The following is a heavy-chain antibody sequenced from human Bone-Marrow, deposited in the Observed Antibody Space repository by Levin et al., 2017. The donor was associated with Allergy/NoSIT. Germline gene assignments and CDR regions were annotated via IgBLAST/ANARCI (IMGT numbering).Heavy chain of an antibody. CDR2: ISYDGSNK. CDR1: GFTFSSYG. CDR3: AKEKLRFLEWFDY. V-gene: IGHV3-30*18. J-gene: IGHJ4*02. D-gene: IGHD3-3*01. Sequence: GESLKISCAASGFTFSSYGMHWVRQAPGKGLEWVAVISYDGSNKYYADSVKGRFTISRDNSKNTLYLQMNSLRAEDTAVYYCAKEKLRFLEWFDYWGQGTLVTVSS.